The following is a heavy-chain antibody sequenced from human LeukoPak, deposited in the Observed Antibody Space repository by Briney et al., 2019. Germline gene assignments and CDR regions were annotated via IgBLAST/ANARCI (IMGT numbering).Heavy chain of an antibody. CDR1: GYSFTTYW. CDR2: IYPGDSDT. J-gene: IGHJ3*02. Sequence: GESLKISCKDSGYSFTTYWIGWVRQMPGKGLEWMGIIYPGDSDTRYSPSFQGQVTISADKSISTAYLQWGSLKASDTAMYYCARGGAAETTAFDIWGQGTLVTVSS. V-gene: IGHV5-51*01. CDR3: ARGGAAETTAFDI. D-gene: IGHD6-13*01.